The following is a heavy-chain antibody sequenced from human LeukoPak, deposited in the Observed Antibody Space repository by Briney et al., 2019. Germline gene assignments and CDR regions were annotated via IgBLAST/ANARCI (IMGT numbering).Heavy chain of an antibody. D-gene: IGHD1-26*01. J-gene: IGHJ3*02. CDR1: GFTFRSYA. CDR3: ARDPRGSGSYFGAFDI. CDR2: IDDSGDDT. V-gene: IGHV3-23*01. Sequence: GGSLRLSRAASGFTFRSYAMSWVRRAPEKGLEWVSGIDDSGDDTYYADSVKGRFTISRDNSKNTLYLQMNSLRAEDTAVYYCARDPRGSGSYFGAFDIWGQGTMVTVSS.